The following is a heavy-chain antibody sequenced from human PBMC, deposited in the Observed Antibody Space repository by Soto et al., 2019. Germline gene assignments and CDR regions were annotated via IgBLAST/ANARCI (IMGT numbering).Heavy chain of an antibody. D-gene: IGHD2-2*01. V-gene: IGHV3-48*01. Sequence: PGGSLRLSCAASGFTFSSYSMNWVRQAPGKGLEWVSYISSSSSTIYYADSVKGRFTISRDNAKNSLYPQMNSLRAEDTAVYYCARAPRRTGYCSSTSCYEVYYYYMDVWGKGTTVTVSS. J-gene: IGHJ6*03. CDR3: ARAPRRTGYCSSTSCYEVYYYYMDV. CDR1: GFTFSSYS. CDR2: ISSSSSTI.